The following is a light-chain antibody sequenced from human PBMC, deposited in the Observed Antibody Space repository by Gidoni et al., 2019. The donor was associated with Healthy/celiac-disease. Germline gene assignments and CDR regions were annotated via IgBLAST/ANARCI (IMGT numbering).Light chain of an antibody. Sequence: QSVLTQPPSVSGAPGQTVTISCTGSSSNIGAGYDVHWYQQLPGTAPKLLIYGNSNRPSGVPDRCSGSKSGTSASLAITGLQAEDEADYYCQSYDSSLSGSGVFGGGTKLTVL. V-gene: IGLV1-40*01. CDR1: SSNIGAGYD. CDR2: GNS. J-gene: IGLJ2*01. CDR3: QSYDSSLSGSGV.